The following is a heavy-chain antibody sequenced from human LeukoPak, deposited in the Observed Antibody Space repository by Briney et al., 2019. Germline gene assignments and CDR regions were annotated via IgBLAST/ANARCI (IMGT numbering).Heavy chain of an antibody. D-gene: IGHD4-17*01. CDR1: GFTFTSSA. CDR3: AKDLRESGAYGDYRG. Sequence: SVKVSCKASGFTFTSSAVQWVRQARGQRLEWIGWIVVGSGNTNYAQKFQERVTITRDMSTSTAYMELSSLRSEDTAVYYCAKDLRESGAYGDYRGWGQGTLVTVSS. J-gene: IGHJ4*02. CDR2: IVVGSGNT. V-gene: IGHV1-58*01.